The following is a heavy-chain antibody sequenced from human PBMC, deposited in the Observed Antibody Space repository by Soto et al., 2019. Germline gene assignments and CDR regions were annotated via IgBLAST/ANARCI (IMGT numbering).Heavy chain of an antibody. J-gene: IGHJ4*02. D-gene: IGHD3-10*01. CDR3: ATSYGSGYRAFDY. V-gene: IGHV1-69*02. CDR1: GDTFSFYS. CDR2: VNPILSMS. Sequence: GASVKVSCKASGDTFSFYSINWVRHAPGLGLEWMGRVNPILSMSNYAQRFQGRVTMTADKSTSTAYMELSGLRSEDTAMYYCATSYGSGYRAFDYWGQGALVTVSS.